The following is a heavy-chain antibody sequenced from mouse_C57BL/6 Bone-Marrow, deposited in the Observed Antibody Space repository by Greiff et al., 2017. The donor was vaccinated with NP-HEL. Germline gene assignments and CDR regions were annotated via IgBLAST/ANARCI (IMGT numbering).Heavy chain of an antibody. J-gene: IGHJ1*03. Sequence: EVQLQQSGAELVRPGASVKLSCTASGFNIKDYYMHWVKQRPEQGLEWIGRIDPEDGDTEYAPKFQGKATMTADTSSNTAYLQLSSLTSEDTAVYYCTTWYYSNYGWYFDDWGTGTTVTVSS. CDR1: GFNIKDYY. D-gene: IGHD2-5*01. V-gene: IGHV14-1*01. CDR2: IDPEDGDT. CDR3: TTWYYSNYGWYFDD.